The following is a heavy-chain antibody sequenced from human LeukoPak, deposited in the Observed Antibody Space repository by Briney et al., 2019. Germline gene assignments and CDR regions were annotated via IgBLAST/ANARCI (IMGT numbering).Heavy chain of an antibody. CDR3: TRGLGLDAFDI. Sequence: GGSLRLSCVASGFTFSTNKMNWVRQARGKGGEGVGFIRSKAYGGTTEYAASVKGRFTISRDDSKSIAYLQMNSLKTEDTAVYYCTRGLGLDAFDIWGQGTMVTVSS. CDR2: IRSKAYGGTT. D-gene: IGHD3-16*01. CDR1: GFTFSTNK. J-gene: IGHJ3*02. V-gene: IGHV3-49*04.